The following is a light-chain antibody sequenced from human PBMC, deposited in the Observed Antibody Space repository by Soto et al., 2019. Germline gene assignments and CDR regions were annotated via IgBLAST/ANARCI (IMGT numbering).Light chain of an antibody. V-gene: IGKV1-16*02. Sequence: DLQMTQSPSSLSASVGDTVTITCRASQDINNFLAWFQQKPGEAPRSLISGASTLQNGVPSKFSGSGSGTDFTLTISSLQPEDVATYYCQQYHSYPVTFGGGTKVEIK. CDR1: QDINNF. CDR2: GAS. CDR3: QQYHSYPVT. J-gene: IGKJ4*01.